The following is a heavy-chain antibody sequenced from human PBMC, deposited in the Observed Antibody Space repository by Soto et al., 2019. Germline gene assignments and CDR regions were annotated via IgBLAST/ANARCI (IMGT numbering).Heavy chain of an antibody. Sequence: QVQLVQSGADVKTPGASVRVSCKASGYTFTGYYVHWVREAPGQGLEWMGWINPETGGTSYAKKFQGCVTVSRDTSINSAYLELSRRRFDDAAVYFCATERYPVVSDGMAVWGQGPTVTVSS. D-gene: IGHD2-15*01. CDR2: INPETGGT. V-gene: IGHV1-2*04. J-gene: IGHJ6*02. CDR3: ATERYPVVSDGMAV. CDR1: GYTFTGYY.